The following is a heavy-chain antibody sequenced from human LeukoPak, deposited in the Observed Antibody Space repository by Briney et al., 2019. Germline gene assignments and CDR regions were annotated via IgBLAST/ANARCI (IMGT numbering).Heavy chain of an antibody. CDR3: AKAGIAAAGKVGYYYMDV. Sequence: PGGSLRLSCAASGFTFSSYAMSWVRQAPGKGLEWVSAISGSGGSTYYADFVKGRFTISRDNSKNTLYLQMNSLRAEDTAVYYCAKAGIAAAGKVGYYYMDVWGKGTTVTVSS. CDR2: ISGSGGST. J-gene: IGHJ6*03. V-gene: IGHV3-23*01. D-gene: IGHD6-13*01. CDR1: GFTFSSYA.